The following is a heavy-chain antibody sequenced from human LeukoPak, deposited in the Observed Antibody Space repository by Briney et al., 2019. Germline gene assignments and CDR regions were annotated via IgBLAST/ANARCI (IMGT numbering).Heavy chain of an antibody. CDR3: ARQLRWDQYYFDY. CDR1: GYTFGAYG. J-gene: IGHJ4*02. Sequence: GASVKVSCKVSGYTFGAYGLSWVRQAPGQGLEWMGWISAYNGNTNYAQKLQGRVTMTTDTSTSTAYMELRSLRSDDTAVYYCARQLRWDQYYFDYWGQGTLVTVSS. D-gene: IGHD4-23*01. V-gene: IGHV1-18*01. CDR2: ISAYNGNT.